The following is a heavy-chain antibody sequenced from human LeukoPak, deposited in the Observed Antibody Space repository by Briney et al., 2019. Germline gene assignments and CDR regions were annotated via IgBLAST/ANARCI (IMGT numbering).Heavy chain of an antibody. Sequence: ASVKVSCKASGYTFTSYDINWVRQATGQGLEWMGWMNPNSGNTGYAQKFQGRVTMTRNTSISTAYMELSSLRSEDTAVYYCARGEVLLWFGESFQHWGQGTLVTVSS. D-gene: IGHD3-10*01. V-gene: IGHV1-8*01. J-gene: IGHJ1*01. CDR3: ARGEVLLWFGESFQH. CDR2: MNPNSGNT. CDR1: GYTFTSYD.